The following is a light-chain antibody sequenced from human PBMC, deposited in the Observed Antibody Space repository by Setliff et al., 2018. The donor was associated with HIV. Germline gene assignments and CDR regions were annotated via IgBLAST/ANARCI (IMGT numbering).Light chain of an antibody. V-gene: IGLV1-44*01. CDR2: RDN. J-gene: IGLJ1*01. CDR1: DSNIGGNT. CDR3: ATWDDSLPVHYV. Sequence: QSVLTQPPSASGTPGQTATISCSGSDSNIGGNTVSWYQQPPGTAPKVLIYRDNQRPSGVPDRFSGSKSGTSASLAIGGLQSEDEADYYCATWDDSLPVHYVFGPGTKVTVL.